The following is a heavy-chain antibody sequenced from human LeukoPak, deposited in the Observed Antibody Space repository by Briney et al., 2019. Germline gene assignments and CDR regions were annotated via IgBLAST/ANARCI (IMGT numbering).Heavy chain of an antibody. V-gene: IGHV4-34*01. CDR2: INHSGST. Sequence: PSETLSLTCAVYGGSFSGYYWSWVRQPPGKGLEWIGEINHSGSTNYNPSLKSRVTISVDTSKNQFSLKLSSVTAADTAVYYCARYSWYLGTYDYWGQGTLVTVSS. D-gene: IGHD6-13*01. J-gene: IGHJ4*02. CDR3: ARYSWYLGTYDY. CDR1: GGSFSGYY.